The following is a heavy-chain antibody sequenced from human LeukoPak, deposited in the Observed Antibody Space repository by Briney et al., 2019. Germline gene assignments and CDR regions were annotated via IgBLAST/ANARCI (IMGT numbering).Heavy chain of an antibody. V-gene: IGHV3-23*01. D-gene: IGHD3-22*01. CDR2: ISDSGGST. CDR3: AKDYYYDSNHFDY. CDR1: GFTFSSYG. Sequence: PGGTLRLSCEASGFTFSSYGMSWVRQAPGKGLEWVSAISDSGGSTYCADSVKGRFTISRDNSKNTLYLQMNSLRAEDTAVYYCAKDYYYDSNHFDYWGQGTLVTVSS. J-gene: IGHJ4*02.